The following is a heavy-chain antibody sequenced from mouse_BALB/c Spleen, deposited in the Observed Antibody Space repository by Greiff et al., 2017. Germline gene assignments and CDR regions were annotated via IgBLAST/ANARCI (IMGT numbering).Heavy chain of an antibody. CDR1: GYTFTSYW. CDR2: IYPGSGST. J-gene: IGHJ4*01. CDR3: TRETTATGAMDY. D-gene: IGHD1-2*01. V-gene: IGHV1S22*01. Sequence: LQQPGSELVRPGASVKLSCKASGYTFTSYWMHWVKQRHGQGLEWIGNIYPGSGSTNYDEKFKSKGTLTVDTSSSTAYMHLSSLTSEDSAVYYCTRETTATGAMDYWGQGTSVTVSA.